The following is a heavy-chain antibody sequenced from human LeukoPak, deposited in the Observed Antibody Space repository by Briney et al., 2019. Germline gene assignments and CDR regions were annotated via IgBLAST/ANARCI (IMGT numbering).Heavy chain of an antibody. Sequence: ASVKVSCKASGYTFTGYYMHWVRQAPGQGLEWMGWINPNSGGTNYAQKFQGRVTMTRDTSISTAYMELSRLRSDDTAVYYCARAGAYSSRGWFDPWGQGTLVTVSS. D-gene: IGHD6-19*01. CDR1: GYTFTGYY. CDR2: INPNSGGT. J-gene: IGHJ5*02. V-gene: IGHV1-2*02. CDR3: ARAGAYSSRGWFDP.